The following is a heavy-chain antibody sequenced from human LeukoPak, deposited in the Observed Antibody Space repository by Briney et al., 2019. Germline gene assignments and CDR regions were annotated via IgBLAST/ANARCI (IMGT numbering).Heavy chain of an antibody. CDR1: GGSISSSSYY. V-gene: IGHV4-39*07. D-gene: IGHD5-12*01. J-gene: IGHJ4*02. CDR2: IYYSGST. Sequence: PSETLSLTCTVSGGSISSSSYYWGWIRQPPGKGLEWIGSIYYSGSTYYNPSLKSRVTISVDKSKNQFSLKLTSVTAADTAVYYCARFRPGGYESYFDYWGQGTLVTVSS. CDR3: ARFRPGGYESYFDY.